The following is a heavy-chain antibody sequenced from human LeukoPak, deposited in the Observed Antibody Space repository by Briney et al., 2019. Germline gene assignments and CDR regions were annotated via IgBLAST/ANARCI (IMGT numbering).Heavy chain of an antibody. D-gene: IGHD2-2*01. J-gene: IGHJ5*02. CDR2: IYTSGST. V-gene: IGHV4-4*09. CDR1: GGSISSYY. CDR3: ARHSGYCSSTSCYRARNWFDP. Sequence: SETLSLTCTVSGGSISSYYWSWIRQPPGKGLEWIGYIYTSGSTNYNPSLKSRVTISVDTSKNQFSLKLSSVTAADTAVYYCARHSGYCSSTSCYRARNWFDPWGQGTLVTVSS.